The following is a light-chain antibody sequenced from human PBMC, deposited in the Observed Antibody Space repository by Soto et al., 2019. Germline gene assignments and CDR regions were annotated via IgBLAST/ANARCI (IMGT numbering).Light chain of an antibody. CDR3: QQSFDIPIT. CDR1: QSIRSY. CDR2: GES. Sequence: IQLTQSPSSLSASVGDRVTITCRASQSIRSYINWYQQKPGKAPKLLIYGESVLESGVPSRFSGSGSGRDFTLTINGLQPEDFATYFCQQSFDIPITFGPGTKVDIK. J-gene: IGKJ3*01. V-gene: IGKV1-39*01.